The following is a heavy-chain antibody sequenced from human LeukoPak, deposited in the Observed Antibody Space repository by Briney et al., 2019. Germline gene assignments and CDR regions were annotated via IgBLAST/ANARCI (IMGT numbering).Heavy chain of an antibody. CDR2: IIPILGIA. CDR3: ARVKIAAAGDDAFDI. J-gene: IGHJ3*02. Sequence: SVKVSCKASGGTFSSYAISWVRQAPGQGLEWMGRIIPILGIANYAQKFQGRVTITADKSTSTAYMELSSLRSEDTAVYYCARVKIAAAGDDAFDIWGQGTMVTVSS. CDR1: GGTFSSYA. D-gene: IGHD6-13*01. V-gene: IGHV1-69*04.